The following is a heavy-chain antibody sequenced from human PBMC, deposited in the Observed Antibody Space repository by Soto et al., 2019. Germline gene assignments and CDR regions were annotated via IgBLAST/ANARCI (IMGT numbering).Heavy chain of an antibody. J-gene: IGHJ4*02. CDR1: GFTFSSYP. V-gene: IGHV3-23*01. D-gene: IGHD5-12*01. CDR2: IVASGGIT. CDR3: AKNSAATIRVGYDY. Sequence: EVQLLESGGGLAQLGGPLRLSCAASGFTFSSYPMSWVRQAPEHGLEWGSGIVASGGITYYADSLKGRFTIARDNSKNTQYLQMYSSRAEYTAVYYCAKNSAATIRVGYDYWGQGTLFPIS.